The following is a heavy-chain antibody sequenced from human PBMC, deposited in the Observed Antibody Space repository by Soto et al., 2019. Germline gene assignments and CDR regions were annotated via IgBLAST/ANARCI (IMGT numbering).Heavy chain of an antibody. D-gene: IGHD3-9*01. CDR2: INPNSGGT. J-gene: IGHJ6*02. Sequence: ASVKVSCKASGYTFTGYYMHWVRQAPGQGLEWMGWINPNSGGTNYAQKFQGWVTMTRDTSISTAYMELSRLRSDDTAVCYCARFRGATATFDGYYGMDVWGQGTTVTVSS. CDR1: GYTFTGYY. CDR3: ARFRGATATFDGYYGMDV. V-gene: IGHV1-2*04.